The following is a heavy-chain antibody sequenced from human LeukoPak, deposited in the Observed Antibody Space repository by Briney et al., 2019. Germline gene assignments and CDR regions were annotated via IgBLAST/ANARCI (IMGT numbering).Heavy chain of an antibody. V-gene: IGHV3-30*02. CDR2: IWYDGSNK. CDR3: ANEPDY. CDR1: GSTFSSYG. Sequence: GGSLRLSCAASGSTFSSYGMHWVRQAPGKGLEWVAVIWYDGSNKYYADSVKGRFTISRDNSKNTLYLQMNSLKAEDTAVYYCANEPDYWGQGTLVTVSS. J-gene: IGHJ4*02.